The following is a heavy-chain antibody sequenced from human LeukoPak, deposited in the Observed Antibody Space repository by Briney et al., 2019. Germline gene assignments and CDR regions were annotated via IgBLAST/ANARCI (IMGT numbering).Heavy chain of an antibody. CDR2: IKQDGSEK. D-gene: IGHD5-24*01. V-gene: IGHV3-7*03. J-gene: IGHJ4*02. Sequence: GGSLRLSCAASGFTFSSYWMNWVRQAPGKGLEWVANIKQDGSEKYYVDSVKGRFTISRDNAKKSLYLQMNSLRAEDTAVYYCASSRDGYNLVFDYWGQGTLVTVSS. CDR3: ASSRDGYNLVFDY. CDR1: GFTFSSYW.